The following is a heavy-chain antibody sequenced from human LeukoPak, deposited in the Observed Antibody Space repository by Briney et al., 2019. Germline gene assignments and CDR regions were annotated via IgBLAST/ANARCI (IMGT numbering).Heavy chain of an antibody. D-gene: IGHD1-1*01. CDR2: ISAYNGNT. J-gene: IGHJ6*02. V-gene: IGHV1-18*01. CDR3: ARDIRLERLHYYYGMDV. CDR1: GYTFTSYG. Sequence: ASVKVSCKASGYTFTSYGISWVRQAPGQGLEWMGWISAYNGNTNYAQKLQGRVTMTTDTSTSTAYMELRSLRSDDTAVYYCARDIRLERLHYYYGMDVWGQGTTVIVSS.